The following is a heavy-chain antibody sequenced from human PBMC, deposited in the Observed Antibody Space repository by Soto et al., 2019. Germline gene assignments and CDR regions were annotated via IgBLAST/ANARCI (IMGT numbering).Heavy chain of an antibody. CDR1: GFPFSSNS. D-gene: IGHD6-13*01. V-gene: IGHV3-48*02. J-gene: IGHJ5*02. CDR2: ITGSGTTT. Sequence: EVQLVESGGNLAQPGGSLRLSCAASGFPFSSNSVNWVRQAPGKGLEWVSYITGSGTTTRYADSVKGRFTLSRDNAKNSLFLDMNSLTDEDTAVYYCARDLSWAFDHWGRGTLVTVSS. CDR3: ARDLSWAFDH.